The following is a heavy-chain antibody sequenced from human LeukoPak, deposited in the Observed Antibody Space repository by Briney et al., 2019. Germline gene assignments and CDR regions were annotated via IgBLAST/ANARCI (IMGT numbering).Heavy chain of an antibody. CDR3: ASSGSYRFDY. D-gene: IGHD1-26*01. CDR1: GFTLNNAW. J-gene: IGHJ4*02. V-gene: IGHV3-48*02. Sequence: GGSLRLSCAASGFTLNNAWMNWVRQAPGKGLEWVSHITASGTAMFYADSVKGRFTISRDNAKNSLYLQMNSLRDEDTAVYYCASSGSYRFDYWGQGTLVTVSS. CDR2: ITASGTAM.